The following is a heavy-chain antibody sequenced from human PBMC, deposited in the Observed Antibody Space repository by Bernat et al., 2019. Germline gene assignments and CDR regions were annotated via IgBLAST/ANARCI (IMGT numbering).Heavy chain of an antibody. CDR1: GFTFSSYA. CDR2: ISYDGSNK. V-gene: IGHV3-30*01. CDR3: ARDGDGDCGYYYYMDV. D-gene: IGHD2-21*02. Sequence: QVQLVESGGGVVQPGRSLRLSWAASGFTFSSYAMHWVRQAPGKGLEWVAVISYDGSNKYYADSVKGRFTISRDNSKNTLYLQMNSLRAEDTAVYYCARDGDGDCGYYYYMDVWGKGTTVTVSS. J-gene: IGHJ6*03.